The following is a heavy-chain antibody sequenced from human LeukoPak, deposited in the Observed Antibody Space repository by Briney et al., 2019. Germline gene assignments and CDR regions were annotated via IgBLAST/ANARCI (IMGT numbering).Heavy chain of an antibody. V-gene: IGHV1-46*01. CDR2: INPSGGST. Sequence: ASVQISCKASGDTFTTSHMHWVRQAPGKGLEWMGKINPSGGSTTYSQQFRGRVSMTRDLSMSTVYVKLSSLTSEDTAVYYCVRNLMQFTGLAYWGQGTLVTVSS. CDR3: VRNLMQFTGLAY. CDR1: GDTFTTSH. J-gene: IGHJ4*02. D-gene: IGHD2-8*02.